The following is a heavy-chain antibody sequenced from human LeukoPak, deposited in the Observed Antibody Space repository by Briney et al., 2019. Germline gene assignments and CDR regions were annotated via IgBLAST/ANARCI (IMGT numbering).Heavy chain of an antibody. CDR3: ARFSPRAMGNYLDF. Sequence: NPSRTLSLTCAVSGGSISSGSYSWSWIRQPPGKGLEWIGYIYPRGSTYYNPSLKSRVILSLDKSANQFSLNLSSVTAADTAVYYCARFSPRAMGNYLDFWGQGTLVTVSS. V-gene: IGHV4-30-2*01. CDR1: GGSISSGSYS. D-gene: IGHD7-27*01. J-gene: IGHJ4*02. CDR2: IYPRGST.